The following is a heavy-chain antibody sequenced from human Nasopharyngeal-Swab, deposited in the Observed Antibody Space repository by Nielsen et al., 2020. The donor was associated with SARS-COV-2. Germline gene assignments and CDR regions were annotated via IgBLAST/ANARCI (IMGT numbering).Heavy chain of an antibody. CDR2: IYYSGNT. J-gene: IGHJ4*02. CDR3: AREDASPTAFFDS. Sequence: RQAPGKGLEWMGYIYYSGNTNFNPSPKSRLTISVDTSKNQFSLRLISVTAADTAVYYCAREDASPTAFFDSWGQGMLVTVSS. D-gene: IGHD6-6*01. V-gene: IGHV4-59*01.